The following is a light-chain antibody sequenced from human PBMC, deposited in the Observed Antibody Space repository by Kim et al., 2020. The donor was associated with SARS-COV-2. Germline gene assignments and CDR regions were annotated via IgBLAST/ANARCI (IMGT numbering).Light chain of an antibody. CDR2: EVN. J-gene: IGLJ1*01. V-gene: IGLV2-18*02. Sequence: GQSVAISCTGTSSDVGGYNIVTWYQQAPGTAPKLVIYEVNRRPSGVPDRFSGSKSGDTASLTISGLQAEDEADYYCSSYTSSNTFVFGTGTKVTVL. CDR3: SSYTSSNTFV. CDR1: SSDVGGYNI.